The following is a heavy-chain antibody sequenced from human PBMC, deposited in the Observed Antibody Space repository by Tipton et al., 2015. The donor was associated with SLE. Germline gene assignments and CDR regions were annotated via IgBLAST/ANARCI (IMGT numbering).Heavy chain of an antibody. CDR2: IYYSGST. Sequence: TLSLTCTVSGGSISSSSYYWGWIRQPPGKGLEWIGYIYYSGSTYYNPSLKSRVTISVDTSKNQFSLKLSSVTAADTAVYYCARYGSFYYFDYWGQGTLVTVSS. J-gene: IGHJ4*02. CDR1: GGSISSSSYY. V-gene: IGHV4-31*03. CDR3: ARYGSFYYFDY. D-gene: IGHD4-17*01.